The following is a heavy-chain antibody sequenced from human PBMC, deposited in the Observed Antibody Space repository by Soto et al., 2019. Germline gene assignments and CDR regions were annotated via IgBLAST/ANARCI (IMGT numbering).Heavy chain of an antibody. V-gene: IGHV3-23*01. Sequence: GSLRLSCAASGFTFSSYAMGWVRQAPGKGLEWVSGISGSGASTYYADSVKGRFTISRDNSKNTLYVQMNGLRAEDTAVYYCAKDQYYDFWSGSDYWGQGTLVTVSS. D-gene: IGHD3-3*01. CDR3: AKDQYYDFWSGSDY. CDR1: GFTFSSYA. J-gene: IGHJ4*02. CDR2: ISGSGAST.